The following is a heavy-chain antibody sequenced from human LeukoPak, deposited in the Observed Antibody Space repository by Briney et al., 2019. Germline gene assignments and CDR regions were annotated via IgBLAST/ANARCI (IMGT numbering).Heavy chain of an antibody. CDR3: ARGRQEISMIIVVMTAVSYYLDA. V-gene: IGHV4-34*01. CDR2: INPGGST. CDR1: GESFSGYY. D-gene: IGHD3-22*01. J-gene: IGHJ6*03. Sequence: SETLSLTCAVYGESFSGYYWTWIRQSPGKGLEWIGEINPGGSTYFNPSLKSRLTISRDTSKNQFSLRLRSVTAADTGIYYCARGRQEISMIIVVMTAVSYYLDAWGKGTTVNVS.